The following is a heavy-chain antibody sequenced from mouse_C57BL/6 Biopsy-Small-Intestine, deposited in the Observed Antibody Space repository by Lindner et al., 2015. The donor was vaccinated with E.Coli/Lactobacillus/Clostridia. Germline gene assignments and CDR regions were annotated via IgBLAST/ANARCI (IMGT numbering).Heavy chain of an antibody. V-gene: IGHV1-53*01. Sequence: SVKVSCKASGYTFTGYYMHWVRQAPGQGLEWMGRINPNSGGTNYAQKFQGRVTMTRDTSISTAYMELSSLRSGDTAVYYCARDRGTYCSGGRCSPLYAMDVWGQGTTVTVSS. CDR3: ARDRGTYCSGGRCSPLYAMDV. CDR1: GYTFTGYY. D-gene: IGHD1-1*02. CDR2: INPNSGGT. J-gene: IGHJ4*01.